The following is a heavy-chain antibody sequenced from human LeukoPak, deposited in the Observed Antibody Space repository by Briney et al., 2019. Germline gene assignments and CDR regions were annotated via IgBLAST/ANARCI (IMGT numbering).Heavy chain of an antibody. J-gene: IGHJ4*02. V-gene: IGHV4-59*01. CDR2: IHYSGTT. CDR1: GGSISDKY. Sequence: SETPSLTCTVSGGSISDKYWSWIRQPPGKGLEWIGYIHYSGTTSYNPSLKSRVVISVDTSKNQFSLKLNSVTAADTAMYYCATVPGYSYGYGYFDYWGQGTLVTVSS. CDR3: ATVPGYSYGYGYFDY. D-gene: IGHD5-18*01.